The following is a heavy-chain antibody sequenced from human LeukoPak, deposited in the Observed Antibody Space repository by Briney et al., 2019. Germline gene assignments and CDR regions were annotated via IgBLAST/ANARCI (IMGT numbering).Heavy chain of an antibody. D-gene: IGHD3-3*01. J-gene: IGHJ4*02. Sequence: GGSLRLSCAASGFTFSAKWMHWVRQAPGKGRVWVSRINTDGSSTNYADSVKGRFTSSRDNAKNTVYLQMNSLRAEDTAVYYCVKSGVDYWGQGTLVTVSS. CDR1: GFTFSAKW. CDR3: VKSGVDY. CDR2: INTDGSST. V-gene: IGHV3-74*01.